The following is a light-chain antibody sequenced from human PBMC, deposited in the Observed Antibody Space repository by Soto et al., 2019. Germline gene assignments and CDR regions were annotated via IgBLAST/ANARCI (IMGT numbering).Light chain of an antibody. CDR1: QSVSSSY. CDR2: GAS. Sequence: EIVLTQSTATLSLSPGERATLSCRASQSVSSSYLAWYQQKPGQAPRLLIYGASSRATGIPDRFSGSGSGRDFTLTISRLEPEDFAVYYCQQYGSSPAITFGQGTRLEIK. V-gene: IGKV3-20*01. CDR3: QQYGSSPAIT. J-gene: IGKJ5*01.